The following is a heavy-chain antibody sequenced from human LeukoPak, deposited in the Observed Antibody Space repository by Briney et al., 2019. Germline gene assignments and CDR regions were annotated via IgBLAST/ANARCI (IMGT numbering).Heavy chain of an antibody. CDR1: GFIFSSYS. D-gene: IGHD6-13*01. CDR3: ARVIAAAGTIDLSFDY. CDR2: ISTSSIYI. Sequence: GGSLRLSCAVSGFIFSSYSMNWVRQAPGKGLEWVSSISTSSIYIYYADSVKGRFTISRDNAKNSLYLQMTSLRAEDTAVYCCARVIAAAGTIDLSFDYWGQGTLVTVSS. J-gene: IGHJ4*02. V-gene: IGHV3-21*01.